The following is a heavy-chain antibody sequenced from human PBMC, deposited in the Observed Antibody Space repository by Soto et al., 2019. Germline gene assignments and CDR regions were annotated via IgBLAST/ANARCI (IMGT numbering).Heavy chain of an antibody. D-gene: IGHD1-7*01. CDR2: SSATGAGT. Sequence: EVQLLESGGGLVQPGGSLRLSCAASGFTFSSYGMTWVRQAPGKGLEWVSFSSATGAGTYYADSVKGRFTISRDNSKNSLYLQMTSLRADDTAVYYWAKDGRAGGNYGFYSDFWGQGALVIVSS. CDR3: AKDGRAGGNYGFYSDF. V-gene: IGHV3-23*01. J-gene: IGHJ4*02. CDR1: GFTFSSYG.